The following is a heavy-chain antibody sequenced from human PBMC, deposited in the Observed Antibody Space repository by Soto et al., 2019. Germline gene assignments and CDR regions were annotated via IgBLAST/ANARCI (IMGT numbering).Heavy chain of an antibody. CDR3: ARASLPYDSSGYLGW. J-gene: IGHJ4*02. V-gene: IGHV3-48*04. CDR2: ISSSGSTI. CDR1: GFTFSSYG. Sequence: GGSLRLSCAASGFTFSSYGMHRVSQAQGKGLKWDSYISSSGSTIYYADYVKGRFTISRDNAKNSLYLQMNSLRAEDTAVYYCARASLPYDSSGYLGWWGQGTLDTVSS. D-gene: IGHD3-22*01.